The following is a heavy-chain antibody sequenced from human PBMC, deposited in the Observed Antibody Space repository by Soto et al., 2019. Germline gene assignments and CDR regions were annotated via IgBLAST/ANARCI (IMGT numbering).Heavy chain of an antibody. CDR1: GYSFTSYW. J-gene: IGHJ6*02. V-gene: IGHV5-51*01. D-gene: IGHD6-13*01. CDR3: ARHLKPIHYSSSWYGYYGMDV. CDR2: IYPGDSDT. Sequence: PGESLKISCKGSGYSFTSYWIGWVRQMPGKGLEWMGIIYPGDSDTRYSPSFQGQVTISADKSISTAYLQWSSLKASDTAMYYCARHLKPIHYSSSWYGYYGMDVWGQGTTVTVSS.